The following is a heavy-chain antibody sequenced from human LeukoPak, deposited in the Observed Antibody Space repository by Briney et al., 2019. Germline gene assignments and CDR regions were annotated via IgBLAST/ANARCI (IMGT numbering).Heavy chain of an antibody. CDR2: IYYSGST. Sequence: SQTLSLTCTVSGGSISSGGYYWSWIRQHPGKGLEWIGYIYYSGSTYYNPSLKSRVTISVDTSKNQFSLKLSSVTAADTAVYYCARGYSYGTDFDYWGQGTLVTVSS. CDR1: GGSISSGGYY. D-gene: IGHD5-18*01. V-gene: IGHV4-31*03. CDR3: ARGYSYGTDFDY. J-gene: IGHJ4*02.